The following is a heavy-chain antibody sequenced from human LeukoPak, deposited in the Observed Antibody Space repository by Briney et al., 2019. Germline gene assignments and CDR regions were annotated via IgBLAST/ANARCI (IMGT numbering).Heavy chain of an antibody. D-gene: IGHD2-15*01. V-gene: IGHV3-66*02. J-gene: IGHJ4*02. CDR3: ASGYCSGGSCYPVYLDY. CDR1: GFTFSSYA. Sequence: GGSLRLSCAASGFTFSSYAMSWVRQAPGKGLEWVSIIYSGGSTYYTDSVKVRFTISRDNSKNTLYLQMNSLRAEDTAVYYCASGYCSGGSCYPVYLDYWGQGTLVTVSS. CDR2: IYSGGST.